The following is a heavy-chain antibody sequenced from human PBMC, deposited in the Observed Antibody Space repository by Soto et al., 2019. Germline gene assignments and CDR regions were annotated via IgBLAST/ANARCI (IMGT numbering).Heavy chain of an antibody. D-gene: IGHD2-15*01. CDR2: ISFSDGGT. CDR1: GFTFSSYA. V-gene: IGHV3-23*01. J-gene: IGHJ2*01. Sequence: EEQLLESGGGLIQPGGSLRLACAASGFTFSSYAMTWVRQAPGKGLEWVSSISFSDGGTYYADSVRGRVTISRDNAKTTFFLQMNSLSVEDTAVYYCVKDDRILGRRYFDLWGQGTLVTVSS. CDR3: VKDDRILGRRYFDL.